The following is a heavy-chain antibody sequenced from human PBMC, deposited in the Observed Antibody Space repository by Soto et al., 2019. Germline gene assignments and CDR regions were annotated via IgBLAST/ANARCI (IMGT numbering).Heavy chain of an antibody. J-gene: IGHJ6*02. CDR2: INPKFGDT. V-gene: IGHV1-2*02. CDR3: ARNMDYYYGRGSGNGQGV. D-gene: IGHD3-10*02. CDR1: GYTFTAYY. Sequence: QVQLVQSGAEVKEPGDSVRVSCEASGYTFTAYYIHWVRRAPGQGLEWMGWINPKFGDTTYAQDFQGRVSMARDMSISTVYMELSRLTSDDTDIYYCARNMDYYYGRGSGNGQGVWGQGTTVTAFS.